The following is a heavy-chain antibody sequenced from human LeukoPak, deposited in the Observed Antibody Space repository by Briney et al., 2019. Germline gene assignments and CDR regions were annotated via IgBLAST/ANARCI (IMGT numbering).Heavy chain of an antibody. CDR2: IKSKTDGGTI. J-gene: IGHJ4*02. D-gene: IGHD1-26*01. Sequence: GGSLRLSCAASGFTLTNAWMSWVRQAPGKGLEWVGRIKSKTDGGTIDYGAPVKGRFSISRDDFQNTLYLQMDSLNIEDTGIYYCTTDPRWEVSNNFDHWGQGTLVTVSS. CDR1: GFTLTNAW. CDR3: TTDPRWEVSNNFDH. V-gene: IGHV3-15*05.